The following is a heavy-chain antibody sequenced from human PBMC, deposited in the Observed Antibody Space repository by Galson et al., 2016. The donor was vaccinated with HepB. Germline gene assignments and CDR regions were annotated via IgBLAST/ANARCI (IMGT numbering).Heavy chain of an antibody. Sequence: SVKVSCKASGYTFTSFGISWVRQAPGQGLEWMGWINPSSGGTNYAQKFQGWVTMTRDTSISTAYMELSRLRSDDTAVYYCARGIGVGAYYFDYWGQGTLVTVAS. CDR2: INPSSGGT. V-gene: IGHV1-2*04. J-gene: IGHJ4*02. D-gene: IGHD1-26*01. CDR1: GYTFTSFG. CDR3: ARGIGVGAYYFDY.